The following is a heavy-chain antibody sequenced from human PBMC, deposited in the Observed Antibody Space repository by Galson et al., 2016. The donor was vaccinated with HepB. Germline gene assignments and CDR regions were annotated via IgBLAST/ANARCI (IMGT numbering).Heavy chain of an antibody. Sequence: SLRLSCAASGFTFSYYAMHWVRQAPGKGLGWVAFISYDGSIKYYAESVEGRFTISRDNSKNTLFLQMNSLRAEDTAVYYCAGDGWIQSSRTRFDYWGQGALVTVSS. D-gene: IGHD5-18*01. CDR1: GFTFSYYA. CDR2: ISYDGSIK. V-gene: IGHV3-30*04. CDR3: AGDGWIQSSRTRFDY. J-gene: IGHJ4*02.